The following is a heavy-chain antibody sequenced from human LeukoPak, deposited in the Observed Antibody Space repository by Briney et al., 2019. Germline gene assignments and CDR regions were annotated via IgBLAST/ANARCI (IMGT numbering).Heavy chain of an antibody. CDR2: IYYSGST. D-gene: IGHD1-7*01. CDR3: ARDPITGTRGDFDY. CDR1: GGSVSNSSYY. J-gene: IGHJ4*02. Sequence: SETLSLTCTVSGGSVSNSSYYWGWIRQSPGKGLEWIGRIYYSGSTYYNPSLKGRVTISVDRSKNQFSLKLSSVTAADTAVYYCARDPITGTRGDFDYWGQGTLVTVSS. V-gene: IGHV4-39*07.